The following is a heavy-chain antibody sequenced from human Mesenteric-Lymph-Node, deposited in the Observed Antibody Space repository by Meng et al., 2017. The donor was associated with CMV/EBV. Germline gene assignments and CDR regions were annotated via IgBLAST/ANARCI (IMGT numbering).Heavy chain of an antibody. CDR2: IRFDGSKK. D-gene: IGHD3-22*01. Sequence: GESLKISCAASGFTFSSYAMHWVRQTPGKGLEWVAFIRFDGSKKYYADSLKGRFTVSRDNSENTLSLQMNSLRPEDTAVFYCAKASRPEFDSSGYYDYWGQGTLVTVSS. V-gene: IGHV3-30*02. J-gene: IGHJ4*02. CDR1: GFTFSSYA. CDR3: AKASRPEFDSSGYYDY.